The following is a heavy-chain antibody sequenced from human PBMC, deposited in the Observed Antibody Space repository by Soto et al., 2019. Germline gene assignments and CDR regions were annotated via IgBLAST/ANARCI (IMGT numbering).Heavy chain of an antibody. CDR2: ISPNSGAT. CDR1: GDTFSDYY. D-gene: IGHD2-15*01. J-gene: IGHJ1*01. Sequence: GAPVKVSCKASGDTFSDYYLHWVLQAPGQELEWMGWISPNSGATEYAPKFQGRVTMTTDTSISTAFLKLASLRPDDTAIYYCAIGARTQWCLTIPHLGQGTLVTVYS. V-gene: IGHV1-2*02. CDR3: AIGARTQWCLTIPH.